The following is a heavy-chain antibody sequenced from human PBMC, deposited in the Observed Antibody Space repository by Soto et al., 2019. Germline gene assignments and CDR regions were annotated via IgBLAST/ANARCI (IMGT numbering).Heavy chain of an antibody. CDR3: ARSAVSPFGGLIGPFDY. D-gene: IGHD3-16*02. CDR2: INAANGNT. Sequence: QVQLVQSGAEEKKPGASVTVSCKASGFTFTRNAIHWVRQAPGQRLEWMGWINAANGNTKYSQKFQGRVTIIRDTSPSTAYMELTSLRSEDTAVYYCARSAVSPFGGLIGPFDYWGQGTLVTVSS. J-gene: IGHJ4*02. V-gene: IGHV1-3*05. CDR1: GFTFTRNA.